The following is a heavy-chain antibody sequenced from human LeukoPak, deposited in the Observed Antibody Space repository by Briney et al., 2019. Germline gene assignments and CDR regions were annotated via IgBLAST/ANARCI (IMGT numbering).Heavy chain of an antibody. J-gene: IGHJ4*02. CDR3: ARETSLAGFASGLGFNY. CDR1: GDSISRFY. V-gene: IGHV4-59*01. D-gene: IGHD6-19*01. CDR2: VYYSGSP. Sequence: SETLSLTCTVSGDSISRFYWSWIRQPPGKGLESIGYVYYSGSPTYGPSLNSRVTISVDTSKNQFSLKMTSVTAADTATYYCARETSLAGFASGLGFNYWGQGILVTVSS.